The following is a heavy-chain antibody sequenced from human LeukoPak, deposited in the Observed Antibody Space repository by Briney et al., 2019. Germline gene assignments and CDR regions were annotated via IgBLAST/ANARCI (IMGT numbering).Heavy chain of an antibody. J-gene: IGHJ4*02. V-gene: IGHV3-74*01. CDR2: VNNDGSGT. D-gene: IGHD1-7*01. CDR1: GFSFSGYW. CDR3: ARGGWGTAIDY. Sequence: GGSLRLSCAASGFSFSGYWMHWVRPAPGKGLVWVSHVNNDGSGTTYADSVKGRFTISRDNAKNTVDLQMNSLRAEDTAVYYCARGGWGTAIDYLGQGTLVTVSS.